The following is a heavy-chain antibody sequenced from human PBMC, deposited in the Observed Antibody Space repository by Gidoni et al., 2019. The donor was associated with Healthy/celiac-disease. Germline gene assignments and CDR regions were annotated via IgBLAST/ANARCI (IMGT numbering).Heavy chain of an antibody. CDR1: WYSVSSNSPA. CDR3: ARGRRYSSSSGRPFDY. CDR2: TYYRSKWYN. D-gene: IGHD6-6*01. Sequence: QVQLQQSGPGLVTPSQTLSLTSAISWYSVSSNSPAWNWIRQSPSRGLEWLGRTYYRSKWYNDYAVSVKSRITINPDTSKNQFSLQLNSVTPEDTAVYYCARGRRYSSSSGRPFDYWGQGTLVTVSS. V-gene: IGHV6-1*01. J-gene: IGHJ4*02.